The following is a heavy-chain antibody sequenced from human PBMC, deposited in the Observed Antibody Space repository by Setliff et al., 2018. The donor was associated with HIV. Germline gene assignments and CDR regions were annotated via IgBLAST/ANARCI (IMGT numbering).Heavy chain of an antibody. CDR1: GASISSYY. Sequence: SETLSLTCNVSGASISSYYWSWIRQPPGKGLEWIGYIYYSGTTNYNPSLKSRVTISLDTSKNQFSLNLSSVTAADTAVYYCTREGGSYLDYWGQGTLVTVS. J-gene: IGHJ4*02. CDR2: IYYSGTT. V-gene: IGHV4-59*12. D-gene: IGHD3-16*01. CDR3: TREGGSYLDY.